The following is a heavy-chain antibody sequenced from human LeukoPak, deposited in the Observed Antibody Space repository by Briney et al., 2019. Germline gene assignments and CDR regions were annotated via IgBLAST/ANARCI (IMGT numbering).Heavy chain of an antibody. CDR3: ARVLVAVAAPYYYYYGMDV. CDR1: GFSLNTSGMC. Sequence: SGPALVKPTQTLTLTCTFSGFSLNTSGMCVSWIRQPPGKALEWLARIDWDDDKYYSTSLKTRLTISKDTSKNQVVLTMTNMDPVDTATYYCARVLVAVAAPYYYYYGMDVWGQGTTVTVSS. J-gene: IGHJ6*02. CDR2: IDWDDDK. D-gene: IGHD6-19*01. V-gene: IGHV2-70*11.